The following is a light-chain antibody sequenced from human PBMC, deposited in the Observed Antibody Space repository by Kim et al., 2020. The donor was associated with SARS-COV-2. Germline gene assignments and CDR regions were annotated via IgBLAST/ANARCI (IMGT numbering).Light chain of an antibody. V-gene: IGLV1-36*01. CDR2: YND. J-gene: IGLJ3*02. CDR3: ETWDDSVNGWV. CDR1: SSNIGNNA. Sequence: LRVTIACSGNSSNIGNNAVNWYQQFPGKAPKLLIYYNDLLSSGVSDRFSGSKSGTSAFLAISGLQSEDEADYYCETWDDSVNGWVFGGGTQLTVL.